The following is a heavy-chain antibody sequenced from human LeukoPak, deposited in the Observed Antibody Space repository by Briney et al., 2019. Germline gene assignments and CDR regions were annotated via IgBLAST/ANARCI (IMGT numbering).Heavy chain of an antibody. CDR3: ARGTIAAAGYYYFDY. V-gene: IGHV3-7*04. J-gene: IGHJ4*02. Sequence: GGSLRLSCVVSGFTFSSFWMHWVRQAPGKGLEWVANIKQDGSEKYYVDSVKGRFTISRDNAKNSLYLQMNSLRAEDTAVYYCARGTIAAAGYYYFDYWGQGTQVTVSS. CDR2: IKQDGSEK. CDR1: GFTFSSFW. D-gene: IGHD6-13*01.